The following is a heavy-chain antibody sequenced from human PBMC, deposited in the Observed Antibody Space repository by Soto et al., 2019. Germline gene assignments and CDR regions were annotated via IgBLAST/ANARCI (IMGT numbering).Heavy chain of an antibody. CDR3: ARGSLDDCWSGCYTLGGDYYYGMDV. J-gene: IGHJ6*02. CDR2: MNPNSGNT. Sequence: QVQLVQSGAEVKKPGASVKVSCKASGYTFTSYDINWVRQATGQGLEWMGWMNPNSGNTGYAQKFQGRVTMTRNTSISTDYMELSSLRSEDTAVYYCARGSLDDCWSGCYTLGGDYYYGMDVWGQGTTVTVSS. D-gene: IGHD3-3*01. V-gene: IGHV1-8*01. CDR1: GYTFTSYD.